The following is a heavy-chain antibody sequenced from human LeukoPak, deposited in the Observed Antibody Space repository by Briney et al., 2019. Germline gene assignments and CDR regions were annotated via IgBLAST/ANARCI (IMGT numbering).Heavy chain of an antibody. V-gene: IGHV3-30*18. D-gene: IGHD4-23*01. CDR1: GFTFSSYG. CDR3: AKDISPDYGGAYYFDY. J-gene: IGHJ4*02. CDR2: ISYDGSNK. Sequence: PGRSLRLSCAASGFTFSSYGMHWVRQAPGKGLEWVAVISYDGSNKYYADSVKGRFTISRDNSKNTLYLRMNSLRAEDTAVYYCAKDISPDYGGAYYFDYWGQGTLVTVSS.